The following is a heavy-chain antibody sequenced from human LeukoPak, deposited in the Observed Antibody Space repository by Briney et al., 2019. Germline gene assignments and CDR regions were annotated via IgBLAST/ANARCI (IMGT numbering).Heavy chain of an antibody. CDR3: ARDGIVGATQLDY. D-gene: IGHD1-26*01. Sequence: GGSLRLSCAASGFTFSDYYMSWIRQAPGKGLEWGSYISSSGSTIYYADSVKGRFTISRDNAKNSLYLQMNSLRAEDTAVYYCARDGIVGATQLDYWGQGTLVTVSS. J-gene: IGHJ4*02. CDR1: GFTFSDYY. CDR2: ISSSGSTI. V-gene: IGHV3-11*01.